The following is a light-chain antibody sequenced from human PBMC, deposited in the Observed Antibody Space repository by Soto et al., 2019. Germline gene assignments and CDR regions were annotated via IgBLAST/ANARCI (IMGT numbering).Light chain of an antibody. CDR1: QGISNY. Sequence: DIQMTQSPSSLSASVGDRVTITCRASQGISNYLAWYQQKPGKVPKLLIYAASTLQSGVPSRFSGSGSGTDLTLTISSLQPEDVATYYCQKYNSAPRITFGPGTKVDIK. CDR2: AAS. J-gene: IGKJ3*01. V-gene: IGKV1-27*01. CDR3: QKYNSAPRIT.